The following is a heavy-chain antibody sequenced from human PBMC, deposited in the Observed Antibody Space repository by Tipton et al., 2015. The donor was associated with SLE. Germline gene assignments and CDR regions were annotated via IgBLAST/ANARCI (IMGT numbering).Heavy chain of an antibody. CDR3: ARKEITFGGVIVPYYFDY. J-gene: IGHJ4*02. D-gene: IGHD3-16*02. CDR2: IYYSGST. Sequence: TLSLTCTVSGGSISSYYWSWIRQPPGKGLEWIGYIYYSGSTNYNPSLKSRVTISVDTPKNQFSLKLSSVTAADTAVYYCARKEITFGGVIVPYYFDYWGQGTLVTVTS. CDR1: GGSISSYY. V-gene: IGHV4-59*12.